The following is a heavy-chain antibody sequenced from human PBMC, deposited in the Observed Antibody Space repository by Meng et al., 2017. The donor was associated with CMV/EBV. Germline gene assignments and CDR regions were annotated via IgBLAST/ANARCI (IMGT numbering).Heavy chain of an antibody. CDR3: ARVSSSEGGIDY. CDR2: INPNSGGT. D-gene: IGHD6-6*01. V-gene: IGHV1-2*02. CDR1: GYTFTGYY. Sequence: CKTSGYTFTGYYMHWVRQAPGQGLEWMGWINPNSGGTNYAQKFQGRVTMTRDTSISTAYMELSRLRSDDTAVYYCARVSSSEGGIDYWGQGTLVTVSS. J-gene: IGHJ4*02.